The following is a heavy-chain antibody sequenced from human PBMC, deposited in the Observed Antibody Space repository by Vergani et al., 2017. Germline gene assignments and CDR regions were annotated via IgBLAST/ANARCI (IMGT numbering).Heavy chain of an antibody. D-gene: IGHD2-15*01. V-gene: IGHV3-11*06. CDR1: GFTFSDYY. CDR2: ISSSSSYT. J-gene: IGHJ4*02. Sequence: QVQLVESGGGLVKPGGSLRLSCAASGFTFSDYYMSWIRQAPGKGLEWVSYISSSSSYTNYADSVKGRFTISRDNAKNSLYLQMNSLRAEDTAVYYCAKDSRRYCSGGSCYSGYFDYWGQGTLVTVSS. CDR3: AKDSRRYCSGGSCYSGYFDY.